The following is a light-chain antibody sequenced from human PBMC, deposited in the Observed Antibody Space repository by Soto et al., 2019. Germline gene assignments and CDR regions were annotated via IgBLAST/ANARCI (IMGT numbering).Light chain of an antibody. CDR3: EQRSNGPPVT. J-gene: IGKJ4*01. V-gene: IGKV3-11*01. Sequence: EIVLTQSPATLSLSPGERATLSCRASQSVSSYLAWYQQKPGQAPRLLIYDASNRATGIPARFSGSGSGTDFTLTISSRESEDFASYYCEQRSNGPPVTFGGGTKVELK. CDR1: QSVSSY. CDR2: DAS.